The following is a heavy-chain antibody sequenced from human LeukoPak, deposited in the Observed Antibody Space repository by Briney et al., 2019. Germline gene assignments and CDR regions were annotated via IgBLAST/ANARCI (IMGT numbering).Heavy chain of an antibody. CDR3: ARVRSYGSGFDY. V-gene: IGHV3-53*01. J-gene: IGHJ4*02. CDR1: GFTVSSNH. Sequence: GGSLRLSCAASGFTVSSNHVSWVRQAPGKGLEWVSVLYSGDNTYYADSVKGRFTISRDNSKNSVHLQMNSLRADDTAVYYCARVRSYGSGFDYWGQGILVTVSS. D-gene: IGHD3-10*01. CDR2: LYSGDNT.